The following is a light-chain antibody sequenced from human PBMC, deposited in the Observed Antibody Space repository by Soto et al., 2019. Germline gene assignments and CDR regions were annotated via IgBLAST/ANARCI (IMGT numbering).Light chain of an antibody. Sequence: QSALTQPASVSGSPGQSITISCTGTSSDVGYYNYVSWYQQHPGKAPKLMIYEVSNRPSGVSNRFSGSKSGNTASLTISGLQAEDEADYYCSSYTTTTSGVFGGGTQLTVL. J-gene: IGLJ3*02. CDR2: EVS. CDR1: SSDVGYYNY. V-gene: IGLV2-14*01. CDR3: SSYTTTTSGV.